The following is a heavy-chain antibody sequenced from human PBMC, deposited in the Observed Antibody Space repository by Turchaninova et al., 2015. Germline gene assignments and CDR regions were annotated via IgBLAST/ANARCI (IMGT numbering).Heavy chain of an antibody. CDR3: AKGPIATAGKYYFDF. J-gene: IGHJ4*02. CDR2: IGGSGTT. CDR1: GFTFNKYA. Sequence: EVQLVESGGGLVQPGGSLRLSCAASGFTFNKYAITWVRQAPGKGLEWVSGIGGSGTTFYTDSVKGRFTISRDTSKETLYLQMNSLRAEDTALYFCAKGPIATAGKYYFDFWGQGTLVTVSS. V-gene: IGHV3-23*04. D-gene: IGHD6-13*01.